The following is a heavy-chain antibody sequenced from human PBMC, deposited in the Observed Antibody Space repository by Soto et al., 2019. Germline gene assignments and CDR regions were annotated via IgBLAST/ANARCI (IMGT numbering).Heavy chain of an antibody. Sequence: PGGSLRLSCAASGFTFSTYAMSWVRQAPGKGLEWVSGISGSGGDSYYADSVRGRFTVSRDNSKHTLSLLMSSLRAADTAVYYCARNPNYYDLPENWGQGTMVTVSS. J-gene: IGHJ3*01. CDR2: ISGSGGDS. V-gene: IGHV3-23*01. CDR3: ARNPNYYDLPEN. D-gene: IGHD3-22*01. CDR1: GFTFSTYA.